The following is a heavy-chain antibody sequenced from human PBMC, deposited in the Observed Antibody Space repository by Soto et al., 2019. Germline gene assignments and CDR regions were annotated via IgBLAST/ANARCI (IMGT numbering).Heavy chain of an antibody. V-gene: IGHV3-30*18. J-gene: IGHJ5*02. CDR3: AKDRPWVWFDP. Sequence: GSLRLSCAASGFTFSSYGMHWVRQAPGKGLEWVAVISYDGSNKYYADSVKGRFTISRDNSKNTLYLQMNSLRAEDTAVYYCAKDRPWVWFDPWGQGTLVTVSS. CDR1: GFTFSSYG. CDR2: ISYDGSNK.